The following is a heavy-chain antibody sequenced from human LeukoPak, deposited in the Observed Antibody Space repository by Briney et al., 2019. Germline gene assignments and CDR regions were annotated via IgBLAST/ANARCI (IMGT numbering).Heavy chain of an antibody. CDR3: ARGPGYYGSGLGIWFDY. V-gene: IGHV4-34*01. J-gene: IGHJ4*02. CDR1: GGSFSGYY. CDR2: INHSGST. D-gene: IGHD3-10*01. Sequence: SETLSLTCAVYGGSFSGYYWSWIRQPPGKGLEWIGEINHSGSTNYNPSLKSRVTISVDTSKNQFSLKLSSVTAADTAVYYCARGPGYYGSGLGIWFDYWGQGTLVTVSS.